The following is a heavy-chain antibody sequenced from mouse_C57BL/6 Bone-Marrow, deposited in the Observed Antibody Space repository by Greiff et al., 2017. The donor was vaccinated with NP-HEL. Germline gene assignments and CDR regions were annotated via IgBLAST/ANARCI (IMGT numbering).Heavy chain of an antibody. D-gene: IGHD3-2*02. J-gene: IGHJ2*01. Sequence: VQRVESGAELAKPGASVKLSCKASGYTFTSYWMHWVKQRPGQGLEWIGYINPSSGYTKYNQKFKDKATLTADKSSSTAYMQLSSLTYEDSAVYYCARRSQTAQASFDYWGQGTTLTVSS. V-gene: IGHV1-7*01. CDR1: GYTFTSYW. CDR3: ARRSQTAQASFDY. CDR2: INPSSGYT.